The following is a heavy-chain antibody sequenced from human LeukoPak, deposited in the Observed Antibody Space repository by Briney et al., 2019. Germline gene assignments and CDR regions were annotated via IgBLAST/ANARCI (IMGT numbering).Heavy chain of an antibody. D-gene: IGHD2-2*02. Sequence: GGSLRLSCAASGFTFSTYDMHWARQGTGEGLEWVSGIGTHGDTHYADSVKGRFTISRENADNSLYLQMNSLRAGDTAVYYCARGIFCNATSCFTVRAFEIWGQGTMVTVSS. CDR3: ARGIFCNATSCFTVRAFEI. J-gene: IGHJ3*02. V-gene: IGHV3-13*01. CDR1: GFTFSTYD. CDR2: IGTHGDT.